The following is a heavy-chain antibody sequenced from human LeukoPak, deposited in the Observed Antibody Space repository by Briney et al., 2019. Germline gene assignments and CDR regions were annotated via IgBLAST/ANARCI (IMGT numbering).Heavy chain of an antibody. CDR2: TYYRSKWYN. J-gene: IGHJ3*01. V-gene: IGHV6-1*01. CDR3: ALGSRNNAFDV. D-gene: IGHD1-14*01. Sequence: SKTLSLTCAISGDSVSSNSAAWNWIRQSRSRGLEWLARTYYRSKWYNDYAVSVKSRITINPDTSKNLLSLQLNAVTPEDTAVYYCALGSRNNAFDVWGQGTMVTVSS. CDR1: GDSVSSNSAA.